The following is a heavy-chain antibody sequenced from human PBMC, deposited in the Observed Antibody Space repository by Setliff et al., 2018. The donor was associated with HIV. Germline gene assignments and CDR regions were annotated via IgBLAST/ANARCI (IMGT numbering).Heavy chain of an antibody. J-gene: IGHJ4*02. CDR2: ISYSGST. D-gene: IGHD3-10*01. V-gene: IGHV4-39*07. Sequence: SETLSLTCAVSGYSISSSSYYWGWIRQPPGKGLEWIGSISYSGSTYYNPSLKSRVTISLDTSKNQFSLNLSSVTAADTAVYYCASGPGYGWGSYRLDYWGQGTLVTVSS. CDR1: GYSISSSSYY. CDR3: ASGPGYGWGSYRLDY.